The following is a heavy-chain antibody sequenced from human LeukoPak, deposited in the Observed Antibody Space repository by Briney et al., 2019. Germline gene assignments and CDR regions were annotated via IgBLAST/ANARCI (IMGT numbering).Heavy chain of an antibody. J-gene: IGHJ4*02. D-gene: IGHD6-13*01. V-gene: IGHV3-20*04. CDR2: INWNGGST. CDR3: ARGTLKAAATDFDY. Sequence: GGSLRLSCAASGFTFDDYGMSWVRQAPGKGLEWVSGINWNGGSTGYADSVKGRFTISRNNAKNSLYLQMNSLRAEDTALYYCARGTLKAAATDFDYWGQGTLVTVSS. CDR1: GFTFDDYG.